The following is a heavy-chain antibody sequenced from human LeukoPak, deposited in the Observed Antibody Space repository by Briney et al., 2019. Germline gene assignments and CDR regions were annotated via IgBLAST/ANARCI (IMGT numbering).Heavy chain of an antibody. CDR3: ARGAYYYED. CDR1: GFTFSSYS. J-gene: IGHJ4*02. Sequence: GGSLRLSCAASGFTFSSYSMNWVRQAPGKGLEWVSSISSSSSTIYYADSVKGRFTISRDNAKNSLYLQMNSLRAEDTAVYYCARGAYYYEDWGQGTLVTVSS. CDR2: ISSSSSTI. D-gene: IGHD3-22*01. V-gene: IGHV3-48*01.